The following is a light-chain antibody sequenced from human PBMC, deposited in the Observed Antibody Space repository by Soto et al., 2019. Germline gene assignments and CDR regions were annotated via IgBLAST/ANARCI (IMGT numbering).Light chain of an antibody. CDR1: QTVSSY. V-gene: IGKV3-11*01. Sequence: EIVLTQSPATLSLSPGERATLSCRASQTVSSYLLWYQQKRGQAPRLLIYDASNRATGIPARFSGSGSGTDFTLTISSLEPEDFAVYYCQQRSNWPITFGQGTRWRL. CDR2: DAS. J-gene: IGKJ5*01. CDR3: QQRSNWPIT.